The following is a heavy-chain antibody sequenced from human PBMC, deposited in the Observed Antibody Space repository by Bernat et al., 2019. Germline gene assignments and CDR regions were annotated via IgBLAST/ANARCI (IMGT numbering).Heavy chain of an antibody. D-gene: IGHD5-18*01. Sequence: QVQLQQWGAGLLKPSETLSLTCAVYGGSFSGYYWSWIRQPPGKGLEWIGEINHSGSTNYNPSLKSRVTISVDTSKNQFSLKLSSVTAADTAVYDCARGLYSYGPNWFDPWGQGTLVTVSS. CDR2: INHSGST. V-gene: IGHV4-34*01. CDR3: ARGLYSYGPNWFDP. J-gene: IGHJ5*02. CDR1: GGSFSGYY.